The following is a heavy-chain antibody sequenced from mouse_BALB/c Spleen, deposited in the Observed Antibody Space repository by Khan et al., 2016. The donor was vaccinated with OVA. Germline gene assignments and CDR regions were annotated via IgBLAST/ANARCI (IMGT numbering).Heavy chain of an antibody. Sequence: ELVESGGGLVQPGGSRKLSCAASGFTFSNFGMHWVRQAPEKGLEWVAYISSGSNTIYYAASVRGRFTISRDNPGNTLFLQMTSLRSEDTAIYYCTRRHNTYTWFAYWGQGTLVTVSA. CDR2: ISSGSNTI. V-gene: IGHV5-17*02. CDR3: TRRHNTYTWFAY. CDR1: GFTFSNFG. D-gene: IGHD2-10*01. J-gene: IGHJ3*01.